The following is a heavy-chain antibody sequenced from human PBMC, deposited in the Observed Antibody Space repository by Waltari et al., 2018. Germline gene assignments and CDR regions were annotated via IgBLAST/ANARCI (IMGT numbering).Heavy chain of an antibody. CDR2: IYSGGST. CDR1: GFTVSSHY. CDR3: ASPLWFPKATRAFDI. V-gene: IGHV3-53*01. D-gene: IGHD3-10*01. Sequence: EVQLVESGGGLIQPGGSLRLSCAASGFTVSSHYMSWVRQAPGKGLEWVSVIYSGGSTYYADSVKGRFTISRDNSKNTLYLQMNSLRAEDTAVYYCASPLWFPKATRAFDIWGQGTMVTVSS. J-gene: IGHJ3*02.